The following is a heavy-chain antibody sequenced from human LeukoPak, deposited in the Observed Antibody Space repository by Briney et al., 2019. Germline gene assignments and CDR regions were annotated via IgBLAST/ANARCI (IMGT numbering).Heavy chain of an antibody. CDR2: ICYSGDTT. J-gene: IGHJ4*02. Sequence: GGSLKLSCAASGFPFNNYAMGWVRQAPGKGLEWVSAICYSGDTTHYPNTGTGRFTIFRDNPKNPLFVQMNSLRAEDTAIYYCAKRSGGTFGFFDSWGRGTLVTVSS. V-gene: IGHV3-23*01. CDR3: AKRSGGTFGFFDS. CDR1: GFPFNNYA. D-gene: IGHD3-3*01.